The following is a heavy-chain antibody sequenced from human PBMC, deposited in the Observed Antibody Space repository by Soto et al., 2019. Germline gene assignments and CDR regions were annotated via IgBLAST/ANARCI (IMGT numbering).Heavy chain of an antibody. D-gene: IGHD3-3*02. CDR1: DDSSSNYK. J-gene: IGHJ4*01. CDR3: VRRGFRRVHSIVDV. CDR2: IDSNGGT. Sequence: PSETLSLTCTLSDDSSSNYKCSWIRQPPGRRLEWIGYIDSNGGTSYNPSLQSRVTISRDTSTKQFFLKLSSVTDADTAVYYCVRRGFRRVHSIVDVGGQGTMVAVFS. V-gene: IGHV4-59*08.